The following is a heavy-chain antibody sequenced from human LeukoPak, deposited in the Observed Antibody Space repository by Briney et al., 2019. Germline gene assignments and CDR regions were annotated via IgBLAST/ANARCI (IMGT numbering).Heavy chain of an antibody. CDR1: GFTFSNAY. J-gene: IGHJ4*02. D-gene: IGHD2-21*01. Sequence: TGGFLRLSCAASGFTFSNAYMNWVRQAPGKGLEWVGRIKPKTDGETTEYAAPVKGRFSISRDDSKNMLYLQMNSLKTEDTAVYYCITPLPYSAQGGQGTLVTVSS. V-gene: IGHV3-15*07. CDR3: ITPLPYSAQ. CDR2: IKPKTDGETT.